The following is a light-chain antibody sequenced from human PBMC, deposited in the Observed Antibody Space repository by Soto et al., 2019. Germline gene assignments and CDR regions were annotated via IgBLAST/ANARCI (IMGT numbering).Light chain of an antibody. CDR2: DVS. CDR1: SSDVGAYNY. J-gene: IGLJ1*01. V-gene: IGLV2-14*03. CDR3: SSYTTSSTLYV. Sequence: QSVLTQPASVSGSPGQSITISCTGTSSDVGAYNYVSWYQQHPGKAPKLMIFDVSNRPSGVSNRFSGSKSGNTASLTISGLQSDDEGEYYCSSYTTSSTLYVFGTGTKVTVL.